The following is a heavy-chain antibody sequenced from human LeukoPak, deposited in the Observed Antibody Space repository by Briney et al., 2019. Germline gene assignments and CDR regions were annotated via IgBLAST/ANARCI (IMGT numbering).Heavy chain of an antibody. CDR3: ARVLPDYYGSGSPNWFDP. V-gene: IGHV1-8*01. CDR1: GYTFTSYD. D-gene: IGHD3-10*01. Sequence: GASVKVSCKASGYTFTSYDINWVRQATGQGLEWMGWMNPNSGNTGHAQKFQGRVTMTRNTSISTAYMELSSLRSEDTAVYYCARVLPDYYGSGSPNWFDPWGQGTLVTVSS. CDR2: MNPNSGNT. J-gene: IGHJ5*02.